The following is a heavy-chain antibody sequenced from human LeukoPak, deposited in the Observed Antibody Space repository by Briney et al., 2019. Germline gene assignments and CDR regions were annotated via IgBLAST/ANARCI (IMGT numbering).Heavy chain of an antibody. D-gene: IGHD1-26*01. V-gene: IGHV4-39*07. Sequence: SETLSLTCTVSGGSISNSSYYWGWIRQPPGKGLEWIGSFYSSGSAYYNPSLKSRVTISVDTSNNQFSLKLSSVTAADTATYFCSIESGPFCPFGYWGQGTLVIVSS. J-gene: IGHJ4*02. CDR3: SIESGPFCPFGY. CDR2: FYSSGSA. CDR1: GGSISNSSYY.